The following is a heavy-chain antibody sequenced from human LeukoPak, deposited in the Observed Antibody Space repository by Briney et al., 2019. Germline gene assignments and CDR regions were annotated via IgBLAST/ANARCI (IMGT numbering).Heavy chain of an antibody. CDR2: ISSSGSTI. V-gene: IGHV3-48*03. Sequence: GGSLRLSCAASGFTFSSYEMNWVRQAPGKGLEWVSHISSSGSTIYYADCVKGRFTISRDNSKNTLYLQMDSLRAEDTAVYYCAKERWDYDILTGYPNYFDYWGQGTLVTVSS. CDR3: AKERWDYDILTGYPNYFDY. D-gene: IGHD3-9*01. J-gene: IGHJ4*02. CDR1: GFTFSSYE.